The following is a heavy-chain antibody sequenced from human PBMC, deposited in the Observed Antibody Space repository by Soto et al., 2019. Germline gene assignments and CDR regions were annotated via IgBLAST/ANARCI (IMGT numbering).Heavy chain of an antibody. D-gene: IGHD5-12*01. V-gene: IGHV3-7*01. CDR3: CHMWM. CDR1: GFTFSSYW. Sequence: EVQLVESGGGLVQPGGSLRLSCADSGFTFSSYWMSWVRQAPGKGLEWVANIKQDGSEKNYVDSVKGRFTISRDSAKYSLYLQMNSLRADDTAVYYCCHMWMGGQGTLVTVSS. J-gene: IGHJ4*02. CDR2: IKQDGSEK.